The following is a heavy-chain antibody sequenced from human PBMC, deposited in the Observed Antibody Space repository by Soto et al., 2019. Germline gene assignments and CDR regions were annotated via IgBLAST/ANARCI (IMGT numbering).Heavy chain of an antibody. J-gene: IGHJ4*02. CDR2: TRTKAFSYAT. V-gene: IGHV3-73*01. Sequence: GGSLRLSCAMSGFPLSGFALHWVRQVPGKGLEWVGRTRTKAFSYATAYAESLKGRFTIYRDDSKNTAYLQMNSLNTEDTAVYYCTRPNEEMAFDLWGQGTLVTGSS. CDR3: TRPNEEMAFDL. CDR1: GFPLSGFA. D-gene: IGHD1-1*01.